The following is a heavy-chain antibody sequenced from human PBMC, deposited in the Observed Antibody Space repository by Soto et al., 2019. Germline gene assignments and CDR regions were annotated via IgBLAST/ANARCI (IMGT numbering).Heavy chain of an antibody. Sequence: SETLSLTCTVSGGSINHYTLTWLRQPPGKGLEWMGYIYHRRTTTNYNPSLKSRVTLSVDTSKNQFSLKLGSVTAADTAVYYCARLGGSYAVPHFDYWGQGTLVTV. D-gene: IGHD1-26*01. J-gene: IGHJ4*02. CDR1: GGSINHYT. CDR3: ARLGGSYAVPHFDY. CDR2: IYHRRTTT. V-gene: IGHV4-59*08.